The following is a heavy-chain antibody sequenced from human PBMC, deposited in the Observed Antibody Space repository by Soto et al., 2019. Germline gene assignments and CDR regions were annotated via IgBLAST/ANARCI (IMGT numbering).Heavy chain of an antibody. CDR1: GFTFSSYA. CDR2: ISYDGCNK. J-gene: IGHJ4*02. Sequence: QVQLVESGGGVVQPGRSLRLSCAASGFTFSSYAMHWVRQAPGKGLGWVAVISYDGCNKYYADSVKGRFTISRDNSKNTLYLQMNSLRAEDTAVYYCARDRLGYCSGGSCYSVDYWGQGTLVTVSS. D-gene: IGHD2-15*01. CDR3: ARDRLGYCSGGSCYSVDY. V-gene: IGHV3-30-3*01.